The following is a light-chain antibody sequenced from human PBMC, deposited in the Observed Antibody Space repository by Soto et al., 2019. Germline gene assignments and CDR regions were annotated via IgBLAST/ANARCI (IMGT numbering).Light chain of an antibody. Sequence: EIVLTQSPGTLSLSPGERATLSCRASQSVSSNYLAWYQQKPGQAPRLLIYGASSRATGIPDSFSGGGSGTDFTRTISRLEPEDFAVYYCHQYGSSPYTFGQGTKLQI. J-gene: IGKJ2*01. CDR1: QSVSSNY. CDR3: HQYGSSPYT. V-gene: IGKV3-20*01. CDR2: GAS.